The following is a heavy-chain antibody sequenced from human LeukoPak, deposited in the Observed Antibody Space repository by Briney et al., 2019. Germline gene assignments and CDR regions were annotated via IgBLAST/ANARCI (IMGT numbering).Heavy chain of an antibody. J-gene: IGHJ4*02. CDR1: GYSFASYW. CDR2: IYPGDSNI. Sequence: GESLKISCKGSGYSFASYWIGWVGQMPGKGLEWMGIIYPGDSNIKYSPSFQGQVTLSADKSISTAYLQWSSLKASDTAMYYCARGDCSSSTCYLIDYWGQGTLVIVPS. V-gene: IGHV5-51*01. CDR3: ARGDCSSSTCYLIDY. D-gene: IGHD2-2*01.